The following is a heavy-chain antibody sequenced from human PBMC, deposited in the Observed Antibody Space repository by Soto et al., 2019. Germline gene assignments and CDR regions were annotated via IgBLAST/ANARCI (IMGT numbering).Heavy chain of an antibody. Sequence: PGESLKISCKGSGYSFTSYWIGWVRQMPGKGLEWMGIIYPGDSDTRYSQSFQGQVTISVDKSISTAYLQWSSLKASDTAMYYCARHRRTLGYYYYYYMDVWGKGTTVTVSS. D-gene: IGHD7-27*01. J-gene: IGHJ6*03. CDR3: ARHRRTLGYYYYYYMDV. CDR1: GYSFTSYW. V-gene: IGHV5-51*01. CDR2: IYPGDSDT.